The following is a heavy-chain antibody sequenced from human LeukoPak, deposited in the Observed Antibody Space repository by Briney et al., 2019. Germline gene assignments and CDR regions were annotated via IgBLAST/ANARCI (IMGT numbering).Heavy chain of an antibody. J-gene: IGHJ4*02. CDR1: GGSISSYY. V-gene: IGHV4-59*01. D-gene: IGHD6-6*01. CDR3: ASEGSSSGFDY. Sequence: SETLSLTCTVSGGSISSYYWSWIRQPPGKGLEWIGYIYYSGSTNYSPSLKSRVTISVDTSKNQFSLKLSSVTAADTAVYYCASEGSSSGFDYWGQGTLVTVSS. CDR2: IYYSGST.